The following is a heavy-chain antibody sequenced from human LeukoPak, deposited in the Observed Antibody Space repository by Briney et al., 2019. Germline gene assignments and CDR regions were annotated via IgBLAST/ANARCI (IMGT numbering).Heavy chain of an antibody. J-gene: IGHJ6*02. CDR2: IYYSGST. D-gene: IGHD3-16*01. V-gene: IGHV4-59*01. CDR3: ARCRWGYGDYYGMDV. CDR1: GGSISSYY. Sequence: PSETLSLTCTVSGGSISSYYWSWIRQPPGKGLERIGYIYYSGSTNYNPSLKSRVTISVDTSKNQFSLKLSSVTAADTAVYYCARCRWGYGDYYGMDVWGQGTTVTVSS.